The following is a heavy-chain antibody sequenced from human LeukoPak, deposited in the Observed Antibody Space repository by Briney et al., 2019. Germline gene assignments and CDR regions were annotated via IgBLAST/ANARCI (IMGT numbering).Heavy chain of an antibody. CDR3: AKYYDSSGHYYGVGFDY. J-gene: IGHJ4*02. D-gene: IGHD3-22*01. V-gene: IGHV3-23*01. CDR2: ISGSGGST. CDR1: GFTFSSYA. Sequence: GGSLRLSCAASGFTFSSYAMSWVRQAPGKGLEWVSAISGSGGSTYYADSVKGRFTISRDNSKNTLYLQMNSLRAEDTAVYYCAKYYDSSGHYYGVGFDYWGQGTLVTVSS.